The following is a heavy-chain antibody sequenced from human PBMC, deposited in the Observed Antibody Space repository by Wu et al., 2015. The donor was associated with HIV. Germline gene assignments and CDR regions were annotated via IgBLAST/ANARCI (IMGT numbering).Heavy chain of an antibody. D-gene: IGHD5-18*01. Sequence: QVQLVQSGAEVKKPGASVKVSCKASGYTFTSYYMHWVRQAPGQGLEWMGIINPSGGSTSYAQKFQGRVTMTRDTSTSTVYMELSSLRSEDTAVYYCAREGIVDTAMVNYFDYWGQGTLVTVSS. CDR2: INPSGGST. J-gene: IGHJ4*02. CDR1: GYTFTSYY. V-gene: IGHV1-46*03. CDR3: AREGIVDTAMVNYFDY.